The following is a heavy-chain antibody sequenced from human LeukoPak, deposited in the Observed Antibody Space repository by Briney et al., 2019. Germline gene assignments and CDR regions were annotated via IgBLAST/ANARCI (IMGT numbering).Heavy chain of an antibody. CDR1: GFTFSDYY. J-gene: IGHJ4*02. D-gene: IGHD3-22*01. V-gene: IGHV3-11*06. CDR3: ARDPPYSDSSGYYYDY. Sequence: GGSLRLSCAASGFTFSDYYMSWIRQAPGKGLEWVSSISGSSIYIYYADSVKGRFTISRDNAKNSLYLQMNSLRAEDTAVYYCARDPPYSDSSGYYYDYWGQGTLVTVSS. CDR2: ISGSSIYI.